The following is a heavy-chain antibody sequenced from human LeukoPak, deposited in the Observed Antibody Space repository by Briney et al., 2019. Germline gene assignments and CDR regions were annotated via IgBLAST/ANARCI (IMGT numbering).Heavy chain of an antibody. CDR1: GFTLTTYW. Sequence: GGSLRLSCTASGFTLTTYWLTWVRQAPGKGLEWVANIKPDGNVKYYVDSVKGRFTISRVNAENSLYLQMNSLRAEDTAIYYCATTSRTVTGLDYWGQGTLVTVSS. CDR3: ATTSRTVTGLDY. J-gene: IGHJ4*02. CDR2: IKPDGNVK. V-gene: IGHV3-7*01. D-gene: IGHD4-17*01.